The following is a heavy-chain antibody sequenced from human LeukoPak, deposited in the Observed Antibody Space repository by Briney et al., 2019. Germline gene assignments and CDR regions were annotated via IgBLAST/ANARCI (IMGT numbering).Heavy chain of an antibody. CDR2: IYHSGGT. CDR1: GASINSTKW. V-gene: IGHV4-4*02. Sequence: PSETLSLTCAVSGASINSTKWWTWVRQPPGKGLEWIGEIYHSGGTNYNPSLKSRVTISADKSRNQFSLKLSSVTAADTAVYYCARFASGTTWFDSWGQGTLVAVSS. CDR3: ARFASGTTWFDS. D-gene: IGHD6-13*01. J-gene: IGHJ5*01.